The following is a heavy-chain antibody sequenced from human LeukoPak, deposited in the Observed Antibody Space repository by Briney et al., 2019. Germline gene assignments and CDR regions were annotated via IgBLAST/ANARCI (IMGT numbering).Heavy chain of an antibody. J-gene: IGHJ4*02. D-gene: IGHD5-18*01. CDR3: ATVGYSYGIPLHY. Sequence: ASVKVSCKVSGYTLSELSVHWVRQAPGKGLEWMGGFDPEDGETIYAQKFQGRVTMTEDTSTDTAYMELSSLRSEDTAVYYCATVGYSYGIPLHYWGQGTLVTVSS. CDR2: FDPEDGET. V-gene: IGHV1-24*01. CDR1: GYTLSELS.